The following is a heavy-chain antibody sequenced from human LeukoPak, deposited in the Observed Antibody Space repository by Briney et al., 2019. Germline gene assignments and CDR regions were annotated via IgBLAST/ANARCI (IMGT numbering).Heavy chain of an antibody. V-gene: IGHV4-39*01. Sequence: SETLSLTCTVSGGSISSSSSYWGWIRQPPGKGLEWIGSICYSGSTYYHPSLKSRVTISVDTSKNQFSLRLSSVTAADTAVYYCARLWGSPYAFDIWGQGTMVTVSS. CDR1: GGSISSSSSY. J-gene: IGHJ3*02. CDR2: ICYSGST. D-gene: IGHD3-16*01. CDR3: ARLWGSPYAFDI.